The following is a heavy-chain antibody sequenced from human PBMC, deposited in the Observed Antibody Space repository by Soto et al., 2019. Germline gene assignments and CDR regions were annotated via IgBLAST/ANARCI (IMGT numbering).Heavy chain of an antibody. CDR1: GFTFGTYT. Sequence: PGGSLRLSCSASGFTFGTYTMHWVRQAPGRGPECVSTISSHGGRTFYADFVKGRFTMSSDNSKNTLYLQMSSLRLEDTAVYYCVKARATGPKSDFDYWGQGTLVTV. V-gene: IGHV3-64D*06. CDR2: ISSHGGRT. J-gene: IGHJ4*02. D-gene: IGHD7-27*01. CDR3: VKARATGPKSDFDY.